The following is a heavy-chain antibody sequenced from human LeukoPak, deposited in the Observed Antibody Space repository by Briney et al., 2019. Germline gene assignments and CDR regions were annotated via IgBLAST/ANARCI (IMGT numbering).Heavy chain of an antibody. CDR2: ISWNSGSI. J-gene: IGHJ4*02. CDR3: AKDRGAVAGGIFDY. D-gene: IGHD6-19*01. V-gene: IGHV3-9*01. Sequence: QAAGSLRLSCAASGFTFDDYAMHWIRQAPGKGLEWVSGISWNSGSIGYADSVKGRFTISRDNAKNSLYLQMNSLRAEDPALYYCAKDRGAVAGGIFDYWGQGTLVTVSS. CDR1: GFTFDDYA.